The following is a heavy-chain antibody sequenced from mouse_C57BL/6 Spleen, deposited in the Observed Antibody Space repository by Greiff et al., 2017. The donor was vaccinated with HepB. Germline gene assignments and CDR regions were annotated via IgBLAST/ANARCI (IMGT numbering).Heavy chain of an antibody. CDR3: ARDAPFAY. Sequence: EVKLMESGGGLVKPGGSLKLSCAASGFTFSSYAMSWVRQTPEKRLEWVATISDGGSYTYYPDNVKGRFTISRDNAKNNLYLQMSHLKSEDTAMYYCARDAPFAYLGQGTLVTVSA. CDR1: GFTFSSYA. J-gene: IGHJ3*01. V-gene: IGHV5-4*01. CDR2: ISDGGSYT.